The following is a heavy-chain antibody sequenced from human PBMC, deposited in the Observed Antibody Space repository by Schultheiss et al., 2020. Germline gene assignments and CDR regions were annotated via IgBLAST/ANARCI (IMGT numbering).Heavy chain of an antibody. Sequence: GGSLRLSCAASGFTFSYYYMSGVRQAAEKGLEWVGRIRNKANSYTTEYAASVKGRFTISRDDSKSIAYLQMNSLKTEDTAVYYCTRELEPSPYYFDYWGQGTLVTVSS. CDR2: IRNKANSYTT. D-gene: IGHD3-3*01. CDR3: TRELEPSPYYFDY. J-gene: IGHJ4*02. CDR1: GFTFSYYY. V-gene: IGHV3-72*01.